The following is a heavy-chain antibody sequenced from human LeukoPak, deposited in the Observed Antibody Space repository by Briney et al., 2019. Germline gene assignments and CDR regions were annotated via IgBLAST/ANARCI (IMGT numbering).Heavy chain of an antibody. D-gene: IGHD3-10*01. Sequence: SETLSLTCTVSGYAIISGGFSWNWIRQPPGKGLEWIGCIYDRGPAHYNPSLKSRFTISVDRPKDQFFLNVTSLTAADTAVYYCARSRQASGLFSSWGQGTLVTVSS. J-gene: IGHJ5*02. V-gene: IGHV4-30-2*01. CDR2: IYDRGPA. CDR3: ARSRQASGLFSS. CDR1: GYAIISGGFS.